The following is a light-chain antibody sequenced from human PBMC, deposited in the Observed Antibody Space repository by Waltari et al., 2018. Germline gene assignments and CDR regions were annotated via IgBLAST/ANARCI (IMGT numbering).Light chain of an antibody. J-gene: IGKJ3*01. Sequence: EIVLTQSPATLSLSPGERATLSCRASQSVSSYLAWYQQKPGQAPRLLIYDASNRATGIPARFSGSGSGTDFTLTISSLQPEDFGTYYCLQYYSYPGTFGPGTRVDI. CDR3: LQYYSYPGT. CDR1: QSVSSY. CDR2: DAS. V-gene: IGKV3-11*01.